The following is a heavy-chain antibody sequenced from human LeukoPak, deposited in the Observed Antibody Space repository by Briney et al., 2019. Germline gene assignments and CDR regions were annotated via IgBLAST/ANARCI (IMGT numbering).Heavy chain of an antibody. V-gene: IGHV3-23*01. J-gene: IGHJ4*02. D-gene: IGHD1-1*01. CDR1: GFTFTTYA. CDR3: ARLSGTSGTTSRVLHY. Sequence: GGSLRLSCAASGFTFTTYAMTWVRQAPGNGLEWVSAISGSGDDTYYADSVRGRFTISRDNSENTLSLQVNSLRAEDTAVYYCARLSGTSGTTSRVLHYWGQGTLVTVSS. CDR2: ISGSGDDT.